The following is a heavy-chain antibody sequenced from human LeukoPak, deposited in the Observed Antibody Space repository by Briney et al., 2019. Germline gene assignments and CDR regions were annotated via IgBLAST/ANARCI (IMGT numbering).Heavy chain of an antibody. CDR2: IYYSGST. V-gene: IGHV4-39*07. J-gene: IGHJ4*02. CDR3: ARVHKDYFDY. CDR1: GGSISSSSYY. Sequence: PSETLSLTCTASGGSISSSSYYWGWIRQPPGKGLEWIGSIYYSGSTYYNPSLKSRVTISVDTSKNQFSLKLSSVTAADTAVYYCARVHKDYFDYWGQGTLVTVSS.